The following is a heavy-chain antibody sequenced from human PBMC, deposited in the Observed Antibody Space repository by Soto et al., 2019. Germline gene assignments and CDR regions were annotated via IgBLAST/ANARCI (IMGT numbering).Heavy chain of an antibody. V-gene: IGHV3-43*01. CDR1: GFTFNDYS. D-gene: IGHD2-21*01. CDR3: AKDVSSRLLLRIDS. J-gene: IGHJ4*02. Sequence: EVHLVESGGVVVQPGGSLRLSCAASGFTFNDYSMHWVRQAPGMGLEWVSLTSWDGGKAYYADSVRGRFTISRDNRKNSLYLQMNSLRDEDTALYYCAKDVSSRLLLRIDSWGQGTLVTVSS. CDR2: TSWDGGKA.